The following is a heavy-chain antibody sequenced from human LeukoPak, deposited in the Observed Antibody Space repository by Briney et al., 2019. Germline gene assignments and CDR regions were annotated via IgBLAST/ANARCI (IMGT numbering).Heavy chain of an antibody. D-gene: IGHD6-13*01. J-gene: IGHJ4*02. CDR1: GGSISSSSTYY. Sequence: SETLSLTCTVSGGSISSSSTYYWGRIRQPPGKGLEWIGSIYFSGSTHYNASLQSRVSISVDTSKNQFSLKLSSVTATDTAVYYCARYSSSWIYYFDYWGQGTLVTVSS. CDR2: IYFSGST. V-gene: IGHV4-39*01. CDR3: ARYSSSWIYYFDY.